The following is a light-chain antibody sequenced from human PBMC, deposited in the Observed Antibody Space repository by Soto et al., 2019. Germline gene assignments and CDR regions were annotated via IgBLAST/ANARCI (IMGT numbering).Light chain of an antibody. CDR3: SSFTSSSTLV. CDR2: EVS. CDR1: SSDVGGYNY. Sequence: QSALTQPASVSGSPGQSITISCTGTSSDVGGYNYVSWYQQHPGKAPKLMIYEVSNRPSGVSNRFSGSKSGNTASLTISGLRPEDEAVYSSSSFTSSSTLVCGTGTKVTV. J-gene: IGLJ1*01. V-gene: IGLV2-14*01.